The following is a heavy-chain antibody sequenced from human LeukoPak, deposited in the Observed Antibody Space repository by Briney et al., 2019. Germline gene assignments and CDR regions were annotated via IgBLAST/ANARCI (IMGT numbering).Heavy chain of an antibody. V-gene: IGHV3-30*03. CDR3: AMPLITMVRGVGGY. CDR2: ISSDGSNK. D-gene: IGHD3-10*01. Sequence: GGSLRLSCGASGITFSSYGMHWVRQAPGKGLEWVASISSDGSNKYYADSVKGRFTISRDNSKNTLYLQMNSLRAEDTAVYYCAMPLITMVRGVGGYWGQGTLVTVSS. J-gene: IGHJ4*02. CDR1: GITFSSYG.